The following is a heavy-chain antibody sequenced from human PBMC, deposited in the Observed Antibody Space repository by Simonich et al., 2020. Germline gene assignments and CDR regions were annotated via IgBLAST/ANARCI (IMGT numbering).Heavy chain of an antibody. V-gene: IGHV1-2*02. D-gene: IGHD7-27*01. J-gene: IGHJ3*02. CDR1: GYTFTGYY. Sequence: QVQLVQSGAEVKKPGASVKVSCKASGYTFTGYYMHWVRQAPGQGLEWRGWSNPNRGGTNYEQKLQGRVTMTRDTSISTAYMELSRLRSDDTAVYYCARGRLTGDKGAFDIWGQGTMVTVSS. CDR3: ARGRLTGDKGAFDI. CDR2: SNPNRGGT.